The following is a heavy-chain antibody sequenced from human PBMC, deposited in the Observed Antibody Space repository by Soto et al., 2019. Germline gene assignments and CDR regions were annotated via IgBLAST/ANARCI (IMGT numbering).Heavy chain of an antibody. CDR3: ARSQGSSTSLEIYYYYYYGMDV. Sequence: QVQLVQSGAEVKKPGSSVKVSCTASGGTFSSYAISWVRQAPGQGLEWMGGIIPIYGTANYAQKFQGRVTITADESTSTADMELSSLSSEDTAVYYCARSQGSSTSLEIYYYYYYGMDVWGQGTTVTVSS. CDR1: GGTFSSYA. J-gene: IGHJ6*02. CDR2: IIPIYGTA. V-gene: IGHV1-69*01. D-gene: IGHD2-2*01.